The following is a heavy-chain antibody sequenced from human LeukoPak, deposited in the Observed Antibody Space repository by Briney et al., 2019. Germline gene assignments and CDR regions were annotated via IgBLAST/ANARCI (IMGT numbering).Heavy chain of an antibody. Sequence: GGSLRLSCAASGFTVSSNYMSWVRQAPGKGLEWVSVIYSGGSTYYADSVKGRFTISRHNSKNTLYLQMNSLRAEDTAVYYCARDRNFYSYYYYGMDVWGQGTTVTVSS. CDR2: IYSGGST. CDR1: GFTVSSNY. J-gene: IGHJ6*02. CDR3: ARDRNFYSYYYYGMDV. D-gene: IGHD2-15*01. V-gene: IGHV3-53*04.